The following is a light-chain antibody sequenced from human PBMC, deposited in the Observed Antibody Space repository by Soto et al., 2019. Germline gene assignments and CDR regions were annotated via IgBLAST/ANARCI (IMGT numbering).Light chain of an antibody. Sequence: IQMTQSPSSLSASAGDRVTITCRASQGVGNSLAWYQQKPGKAHKRLIFEISSLQTGVPSRFSGTGSGTEFTLTISGLQPEDFATYYCLRHTSYPFTFGPGTKVDI. CDR1: QGVGNS. CDR2: EIS. CDR3: LRHTSYPFT. J-gene: IGKJ3*01. V-gene: IGKV1-17*01.